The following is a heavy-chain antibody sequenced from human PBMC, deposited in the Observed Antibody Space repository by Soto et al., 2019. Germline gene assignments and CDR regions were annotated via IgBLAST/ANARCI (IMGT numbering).Heavy chain of an antibody. Sequence: EVQLLESGGGLVQPGGSLRLSCAASGFIFRTYWLHWVRQVPGKGLVWLSRINTDGTTTTYADSVKGRFTISRDNGKNTLYLQMNSLRDEDTALYYCVRGTSDWNGVDYWGQGTRVTVSS. CDR2: INTDGTTT. J-gene: IGHJ4*02. CDR1: GFIFRTYW. CDR3: VRGTSDWNGVDY. V-gene: IGHV3-74*02. D-gene: IGHD1-1*01.